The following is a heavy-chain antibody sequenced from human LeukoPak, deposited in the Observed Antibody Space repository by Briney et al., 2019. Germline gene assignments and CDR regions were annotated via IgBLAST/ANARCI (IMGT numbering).Heavy chain of an antibody. V-gene: IGHV3-48*02. CDR2: ISSSSTTI. CDR3: ARERVIAAAGDGFDS. J-gene: IGHJ4*02. CDR1: GFTFSDYS. D-gene: IGHD2-21*01. Sequence: GGSLRLSCAASGFTFSDYSMNWVRQAPGKGLESVSYISSSSTTIFYADSVKGRFTISRDNAKNSLFLQMNGLRDEDTALYYCARERVIAAAGDGFDSWGQGTLVTVSS.